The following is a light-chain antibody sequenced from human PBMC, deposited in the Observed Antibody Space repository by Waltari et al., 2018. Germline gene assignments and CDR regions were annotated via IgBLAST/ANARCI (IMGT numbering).Light chain of an antibody. CDR1: VLSKQY. CDR2: KDN. J-gene: IGLJ2*01. CDR3: QSGDTSDTSYVV. V-gene: IGLV3-25*03. Sequence: SYELRQPPSVSVSPGQTARTTCPADVLSKQYSYWYQQKPGQAPVLVIYKDNERPSGIPKRFSGSTSGTTVTLTISGVQAEDEADYYCQSGDTSDTSYVVFGGGTKLTVL.